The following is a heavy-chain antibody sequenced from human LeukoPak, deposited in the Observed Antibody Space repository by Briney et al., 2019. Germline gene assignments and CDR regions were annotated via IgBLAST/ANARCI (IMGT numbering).Heavy chain of an antibody. CDR1: GYTFTSYD. J-gene: IGHJ4*02. V-gene: IGHV1-8*01. CDR3: ARGPPNWGYDY. Sequence: ASVKVSCKASGYTFTSYDFNWVRQATGQRPGWMGWMSPNSGDTGYAQKFQDRVTMTRNTSISTAYMELSSLRSDDTAVYYCARGPPNWGYDYWGPGTLITVSS. D-gene: IGHD7-27*01. CDR2: MSPNSGDT.